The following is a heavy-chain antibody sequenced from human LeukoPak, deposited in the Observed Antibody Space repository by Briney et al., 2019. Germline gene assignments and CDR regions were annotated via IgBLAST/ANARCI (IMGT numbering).Heavy chain of an antibody. Sequence: GESLKISCKGSGYSFTSYWIGWVRQMPGKGLEWMGIIYPGDSDTRYSPSFQGQVTISADKSISTAYLQWSSLKASDTAMYYCARHSGHYDILTGAPPNWFDPWGQGTLVTVAS. J-gene: IGHJ5*02. D-gene: IGHD3-9*01. CDR2: IYPGDSDT. V-gene: IGHV5-51*01. CDR1: GYSFTSYW. CDR3: ARHSGHYDILTGAPPNWFDP.